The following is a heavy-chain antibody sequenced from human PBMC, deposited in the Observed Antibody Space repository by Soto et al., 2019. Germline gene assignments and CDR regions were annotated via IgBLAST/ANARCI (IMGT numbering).Heavy chain of an antibody. D-gene: IGHD1-26*01. V-gene: IGHV3-33*01. CDR1: GFTFSSYG. J-gene: IGHJ4*02. CDR2: IWNDGSNK. Sequence: QVQLVESGGGVVQPGRSLRLSCAASGFTFSSYGMHWVRQAPGKGLEWVAVIWNDGSNKYYADSVKGRFTISRDNSKHTLYLQMNRLRAEDTAVYYCARDSYGVDYWGQGTLVTVSS. CDR3: ARDSYGVDY.